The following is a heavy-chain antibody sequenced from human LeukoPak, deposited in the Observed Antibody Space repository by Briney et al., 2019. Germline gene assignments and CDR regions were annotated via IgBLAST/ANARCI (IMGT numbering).Heavy chain of an antibody. CDR1: GFTFSSYS. D-gene: IGHD3-3*01. V-gene: IGHV3-48*01. J-gene: IGHJ5*02. CDR2: ISSSSSTI. Sequence: GGSLRLSCAASGFTFSSYSMNWVRQAPGKGLEWVSYISSSSSTIYYADSVKGRFTISRDNAKNSLYLQMNSLSAEDTAVYYCARGGNYDFWSGYTQNWFDPWGQGTLVTVSS. CDR3: ARGGNYDFWSGYTQNWFDP.